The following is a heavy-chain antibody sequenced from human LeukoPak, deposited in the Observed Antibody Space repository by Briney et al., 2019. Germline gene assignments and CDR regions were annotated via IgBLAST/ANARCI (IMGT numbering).Heavy chain of an antibody. CDR1: GFTFSSYS. CDR2: ISTSSSYI. D-gene: IGHD2-2*01. Sequence: PGGSLRLSCAASGFTFSSYSMNWVRQAPGKGLEWVSSISTSSSYIYYADSVKGRFTISRDNAKSSLYLQMNGLRAEDTAVYYCARDISACSTSCYGVDYWGQGTLVTVSS. V-gene: IGHV3-21*01. J-gene: IGHJ4*02. CDR3: ARDISACSTSCYGVDY.